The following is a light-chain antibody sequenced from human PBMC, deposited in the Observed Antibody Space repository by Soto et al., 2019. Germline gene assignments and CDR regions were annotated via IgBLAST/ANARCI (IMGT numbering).Light chain of an antibody. J-gene: IGLJ2*01. CDR1: SGDSSYA. CDR3: QTWGTGIQV. V-gene: IGLV4-69*01. Sequence: QAVVTQSPSASASLGASVKLTCTLSSGDSSYAIAWHQQQPEKGPRYLMKLNSDGSHSKGDGIPDRFSGSISGAERYLTISSLPSEDEADYYCQTWGTGIQVFGGGTKLTVL. CDR2: LNSDGSH.